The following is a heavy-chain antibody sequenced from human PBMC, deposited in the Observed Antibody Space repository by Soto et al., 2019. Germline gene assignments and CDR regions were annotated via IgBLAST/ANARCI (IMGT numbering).Heavy chain of an antibody. CDR2: ILYSGNP. Sequence: QVQLQESGPGLVKPSETLSLTCTVSSGSISGYYWGWIRQPPGEGLEWIGYILYSGNPHYNPSLKSRVAISVDTSRSQFSLRLSSVTAADTAVYYCARGYLGNDWYYYFDNWGQGALVTVSS. J-gene: IGHJ4*02. CDR3: ARGYLGNDWYYYFDN. CDR1: SGSISGYY. V-gene: IGHV4-59*01. D-gene: IGHD2-21*01.